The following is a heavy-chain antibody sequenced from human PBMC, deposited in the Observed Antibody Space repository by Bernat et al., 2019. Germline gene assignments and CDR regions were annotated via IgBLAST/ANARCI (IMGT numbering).Heavy chain of an antibody. V-gene: IGHV4-39*01. CDR1: GGSISSSDYY. CDR2: IYYSGST. CDR3: ARVTYSSSWSLHRGGLFDC. J-gene: IGHJ4*02. Sequence: QLQLQESGPGLVKPSETLSLTCTVSGGSISSSDYYWGWIRQPPGKGLEWIGSIYYSGSTYYSPSLKSRVSISVDTSKNQFSLKLSSVTAADTAVYYCARVTYSSSWSLHRGGLFDCWGQGTLVTVSS. D-gene: IGHD6-13*01.